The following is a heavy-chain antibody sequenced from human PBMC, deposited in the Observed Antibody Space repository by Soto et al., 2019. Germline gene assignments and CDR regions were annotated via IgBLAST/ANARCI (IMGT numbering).Heavy chain of an antibody. D-gene: IGHD4-17*01. CDR3: ARYGDYRSGFDP. Sequence: SETPSLTCTVSGGSISSYYWSWIRQPPGKGLEWIGYIYYSGSTNYNPSLKSRVTISVDTSKNQFSLKLSSVTAADTAVYYCARYGDYRSGFDPWGQGPLVTVSS. CDR1: GGSISSYY. V-gene: IGHV4-59*08. J-gene: IGHJ5*02. CDR2: IYYSGST.